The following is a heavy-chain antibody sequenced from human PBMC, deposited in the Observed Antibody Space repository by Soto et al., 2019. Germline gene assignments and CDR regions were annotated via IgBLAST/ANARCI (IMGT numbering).Heavy chain of an antibody. D-gene: IGHD2-21*01. CDR2: IHPSDSHT. V-gene: IGHV5-10-1*01. J-gene: IGHJ4*02. CDR1: GYILPNYW. CDR3: ESYFSAARDSRGQDY. Sequence: GESLKISCKGSGYILPNYWISWVRQVPGKGLEWVGRIHPSDSHTNYSPSFQGHVIISADKSISTAYLQWNSLKAPDTAIYYCESYFSAARDSRGQDYWGQGTLVTVS.